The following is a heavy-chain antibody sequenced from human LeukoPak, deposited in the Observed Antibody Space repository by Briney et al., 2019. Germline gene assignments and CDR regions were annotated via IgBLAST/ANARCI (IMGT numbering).Heavy chain of an antibody. J-gene: IGHJ6*02. V-gene: IGHV3-33*01. CDR1: GFTFSSYG. CDR3: AREDYDSFHYYYGMDV. D-gene: IGHD3-22*01. CDR2: IWYNGSNK. Sequence: GGSLRLSCAASGFTFSSYGMHWVRQAPGKGLEWVAVIWYNGSNKYYADSVKGRFTISRDNSKNTLYLQMNSLRAEDTAVNYCAREDYDSFHYYYGMDVWGQGTTVTVSS.